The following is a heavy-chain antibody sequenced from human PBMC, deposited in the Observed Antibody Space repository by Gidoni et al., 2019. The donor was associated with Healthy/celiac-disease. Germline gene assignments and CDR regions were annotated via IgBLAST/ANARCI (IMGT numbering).Heavy chain of an antibody. Sequence: QVQLQQWGAGLLKPSETLSLTCAVYGGSFSGYYWSWIRPPPGKGLEWIGEINHSGSTNYNPSLKSRVTISVDTSKNQFSLKLSSVTAADTAVYYCARVGYGDYRGDYWGQGTLVTVSS. CDR3: ARVGYGDYRGDY. CDR2: INHSGST. CDR1: GGSFSGYY. D-gene: IGHD4-17*01. J-gene: IGHJ4*02. V-gene: IGHV4-34*01.